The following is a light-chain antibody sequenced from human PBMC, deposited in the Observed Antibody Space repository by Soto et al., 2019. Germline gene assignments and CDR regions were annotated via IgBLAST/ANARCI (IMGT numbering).Light chain of an antibody. Sequence: IVFTQSPGTLSLSPWERSSLSFRASQSVSNTYLAWYQQRPGQAPRLLIFGASIRVTGIPDRFIGSGSGTDFTLTISRLEPEDFSIYYCQQYNNWPRTFGQGTKVDIK. J-gene: IGKJ1*01. CDR1: QSVSNTY. CDR3: QQYNNWPRT. V-gene: IGKV3-20*01. CDR2: GAS.